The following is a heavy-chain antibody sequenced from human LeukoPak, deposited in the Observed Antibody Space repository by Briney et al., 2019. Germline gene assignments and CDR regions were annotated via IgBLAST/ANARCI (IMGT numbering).Heavy chain of an antibody. V-gene: IGHV4-39*07. D-gene: IGHD3-22*01. CDR1: GGSISSSSYY. CDR2: IYYSGST. CDR3: ARDLRGYYDSSGYPVALNAFDI. J-gene: IGHJ3*02. Sequence: SETLSLTCNISGGSISSSSYYWGWIRQPPGKGLEWIGSIYYSGSTNYNPSLKSRVTISVDTSKNQFSLKLSSVTAADTAVYYCARDLRGYYDSSGYPVALNAFDIWGQGTMVTVSS.